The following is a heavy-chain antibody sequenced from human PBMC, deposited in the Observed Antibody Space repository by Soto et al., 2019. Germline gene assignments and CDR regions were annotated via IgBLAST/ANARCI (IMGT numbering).Heavy chain of an antibody. CDR1: GGSISSYY. D-gene: IGHD5-18*01. CDR3: ARVLSGYSYGLFDS. V-gene: IGHV4-59*01. CDR2: IYDSGRT. Sequence: SEILSLTCTVSGGSISSYYWSWIRQPPGKGLEWIGYIYDSGRTNYNPSLKSRVTISVDTSKNQFSLKLSSVTAADTAVYYCARVLSGYSYGLFDSWGQGTLVTVSS. J-gene: IGHJ4*02.